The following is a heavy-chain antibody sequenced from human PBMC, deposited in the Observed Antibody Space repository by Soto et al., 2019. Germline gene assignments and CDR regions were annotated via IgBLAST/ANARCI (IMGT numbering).Heavy chain of an antibody. J-gene: IGHJ6*02. CDR1: GGTFSSYA. CDR3: ARDGGGNPQSYYYYGMDV. CDR2: IIPIFGTA. V-gene: IGHV1-69*13. Sequence: SVKVSCKASGGTFSSYAISWVRQAPGQGLEWMGGIIPIFGTANYAQKFQGRVTITADESTSTAYMELSSLRSEDTAVYYCARDGGGNPQSYYYYGMDVWGQGTTVTVSS. D-gene: IGHD2-15*01.